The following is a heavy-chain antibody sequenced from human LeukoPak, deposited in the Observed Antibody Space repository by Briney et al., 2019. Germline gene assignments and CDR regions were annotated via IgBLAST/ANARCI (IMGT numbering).Heavy chain of an antibody. V-gene: IGHV5-51*01. Sequence: GESLKISCKGSGYSFTNYWIGWVRQMPGKGLEWMGIFYPGDSDTRYSPSFQGQATISADKSISTAYLQWSSLKASDTAMYYCARPSSDWYFDYWGQGTLVTVSS. J-gene: IGHJ4*02. CDR1: GYSFTNYW. D-gene: IGHD6-19*01. CDR3: ARPSSDWYFDY. CDR2: FYPGDSDT.